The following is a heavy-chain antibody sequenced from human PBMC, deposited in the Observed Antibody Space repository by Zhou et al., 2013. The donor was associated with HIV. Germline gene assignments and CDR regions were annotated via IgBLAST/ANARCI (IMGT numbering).Heavy chain of an antibody. CDR1: GYTFTSYY. CDR3: ARESAYGSGSYYTPPGMDV. V-gene: IGHV1-46*01. D-gene: IGHD3-10*01. Sequence: QVQLVQSGAEVKKPGASVKVSCKASGYTFTSYYMHWVRQAPGQGLEWMGIINPSGGSTSYAQKFQGRVTMTRDTSTSTVYMELSSLRSEDTAVYYCARESAYGSGSYYTPPGMDVWGQGTTVTVSS. CDR2: INPSGGST. J-gene: IGHJ6*02.